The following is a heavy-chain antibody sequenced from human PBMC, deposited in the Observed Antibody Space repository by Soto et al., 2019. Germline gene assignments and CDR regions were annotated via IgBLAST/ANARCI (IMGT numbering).Heavy chain of an antibody. Sequence: QVQLVQSGAEVKKPGSSVKVSCKASGGIFSTYAISWLRQAPGQGLEWMGGIIPIFGTPNYAQRFQGRVTITADASTSTAYMELSRLRSEDTAVYYCARDRYDYGSGNYYNRIDFWGQVKLVTVSS. J-gene: IGHJ4*02. CDR3: ARDRYDYGSGNYYNRIDF. V-gene: IGHV1-69*01. D-gene: IGHD3-10*01. CDR2: IIPIFGTP. CDR1: GGIFSTYA.